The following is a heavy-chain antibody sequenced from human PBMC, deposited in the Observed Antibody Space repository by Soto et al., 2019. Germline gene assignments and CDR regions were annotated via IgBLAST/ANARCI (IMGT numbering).Heavy chain of an antibody. CDR3: ARDQRGTSLYIFDY. CDR1: GGTFSSYA. CDR2: IIPIFGTA. D-gene: IGHD2-2*02. J-gene: IGHJ4*02. Sequence: ASVKVSCKASGGTFSSYAISWVRQAPGQGLEWMGGIIPIFGTASYAQKFQGRVTITADESTSTAYMELSSLRSEDTAVYYCARDQRGTSLYIFDYWGQGTLVTVYS. V-gene: IGHV1-69*13.